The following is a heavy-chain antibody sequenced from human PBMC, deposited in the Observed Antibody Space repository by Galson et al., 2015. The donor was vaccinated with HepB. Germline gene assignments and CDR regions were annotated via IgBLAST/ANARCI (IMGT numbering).Heavy chain of an antibody. Sequence: SVKVSCKASGYTFTNYAMNWVRQAPGQGLEWMGWINTNTGNPTYAQGFTGRFVFSLDTSVNTAYLQIRSLEAEDTAVYYCARDPYYYDSSGYYYGHFAYWGQGTLVTVSS. D-gene: IGHD3-22*01. V-gene: IGHV7-4-1*02. CDR1: GYTFTNYA. CDR2: INTNTGNP. CDR3: ARDPYYYDSSGYYYGHFAY. J-gene: IGHJ4*02.